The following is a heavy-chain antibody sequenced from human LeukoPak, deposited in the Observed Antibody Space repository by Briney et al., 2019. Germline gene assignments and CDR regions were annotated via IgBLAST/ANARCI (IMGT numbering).Heavy chain of an antibody. V-gene: IGHV3-48*02. J-gene: IGHJ4*02. CDR2: ISTGTNTI. CDR1: GFTFSGYH. Sequence: RGSLRLSFAGSGFTFSGYHINWVRQAAGKGPELVSYISTGTNTIYYADSVKGRFTISRDNAKNSLYLQMNSLRDEDTAVYYCARCAYGEDYFDYWGQGTLVTVSS. D-gene: IGHD4-17*01. CDR3: ARCAYGEDYFDY.